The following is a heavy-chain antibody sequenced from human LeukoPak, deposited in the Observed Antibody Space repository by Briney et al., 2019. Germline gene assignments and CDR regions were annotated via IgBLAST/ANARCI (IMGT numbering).Heavy chain of an antibody. D-gene: IGHD6-19*01. CDR1: GFTFSSYA. Sequence: GGSLRLSCAASGFTFSSYAMSWVRQGPGKGLEWVSAISGSGGSTYYADSVKGRFPISRDNSKNTLYLQMNSLRAEDTALYYCASGAGSGWLTNNWFDPWGQGTLVTVSS. CDR2: ISGSGGST. J-gene: IGHJ5*02. CDR3: ASGAGSGWLTNNWFDP. V-gene: IGHV3-23*01.